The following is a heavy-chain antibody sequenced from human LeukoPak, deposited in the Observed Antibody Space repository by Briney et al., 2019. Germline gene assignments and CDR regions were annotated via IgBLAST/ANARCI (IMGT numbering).Heavy chain of an antibody. Sequence: PSETLSLTCTVSGGSISSSSYYWGWIRQPPGKGLEWIGSIYYSGSTYYNPSLKSRVTISVDTSKNQFSLKLSSVTAADTAVYYCARGGNSGWYGYWGQGTLVTVSS. CDR1: GGSISSSSYY. CDR2: IYYSGST. CDR3: ARGGNSGWYGY. J-gene: IGHJ4*02. V-gene: IGHV4-39*07. D-gene: IGHD6-19*01.